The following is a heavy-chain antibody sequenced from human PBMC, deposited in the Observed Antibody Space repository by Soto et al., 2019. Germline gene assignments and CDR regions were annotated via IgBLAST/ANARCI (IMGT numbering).Heavy chain of an antibody. CDR3: ARGHSTDCSNGVCSFFYNHEMDV. CDR2: INPKSGGT. Sequence: ASVKVSCKASGYSFTDYHIHWVRQAPGQGLEWLGRINPKSGGTSTAQKFQGWVTMTRDRSISTVYMELTRLRSDDTAVYFCARGHSTDCSNGVCSFFYNHEMDVWGQGTTVTVT. CDR1: GYSFTDYH. J-gene: IGHJ6*02. V-gene: IGHV1-2*04. D-gene: IGHD2-8*01.